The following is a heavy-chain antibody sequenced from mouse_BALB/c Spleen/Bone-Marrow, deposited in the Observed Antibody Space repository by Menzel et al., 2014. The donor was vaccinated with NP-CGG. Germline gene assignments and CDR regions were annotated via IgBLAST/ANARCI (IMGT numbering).Heavy chain of an antibody. CDR1: GFSLTSYG. V-gene: IGHV2-9*02. CDR3: AREGRGYYGSSGAAMDY. CDR2: IWAWGST. D-gene: IGHD1-1*01. Sequence: VKLVESGPGLVAPSQSLSITCTVSGFSLTSYGVHWVRQPPGKGLEWLGVIWAWGSTSYNSALMSRLSLNQDNFKRPVFLKLNSLQTDDTATYYCAREGRGYYGSSGAAMDYWGQGTSVTVSS. J-gene: IGHJ4*01.